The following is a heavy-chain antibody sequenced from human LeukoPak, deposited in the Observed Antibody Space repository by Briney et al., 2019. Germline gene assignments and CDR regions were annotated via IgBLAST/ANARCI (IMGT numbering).Heavy chain of an antibody. CDR2: ISYDGSNK. J-gene: IGHJ4*02. CDR1: GFTFSSYA. D-gene: IGHD6-13*01. Sequence: GGSLRLSCAASGFTFSSYAMHWVRQAPGKGLEWVAVISYDGSNKYYADSVKGRFTISRDNSKNTLYLQMNSLRAEDTAVYYCARASPLIAAAGYFDYWGQGTLVTVSS. V-gene: IGHV3-30-3*01. CDR3: ARASPLIAAAGYFDY.